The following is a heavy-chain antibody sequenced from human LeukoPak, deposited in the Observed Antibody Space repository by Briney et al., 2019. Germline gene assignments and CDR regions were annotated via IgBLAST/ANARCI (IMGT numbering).Heavy chain of an antibody. J-gene: IGHJ6*03. CDR1: GFTLSSYA. CDR3: AKVMKGSERLTMVRGVIIKTAGLYYMDV. V-gene: IGHV3-23*01. Sequence: QPGGSLRLSCAASGFTLSSYAMSWVRQAPGKGLEWVSSISGSGGSTNYADSVKGRFTISRDNSKNTVYLQMNSLRAEDTAVYYCAKVMKGSERLTMVRGVIIKTAGLYYMDVWGKGTTVTVSS. CDR2: ISGSGGST. D-gene: IGHD3-10*01.